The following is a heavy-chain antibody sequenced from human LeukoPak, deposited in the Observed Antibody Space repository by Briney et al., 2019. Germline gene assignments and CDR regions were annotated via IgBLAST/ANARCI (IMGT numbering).Heavy chain of an antibody. Sequence: SQTLSLTCAISGDSFSSNSAAWHWIRQSPSRGLEWLGRTDYRSKWYNDYAVSVKSRITINPDTSKNQFSLQLNSVTPEDTAVYYCMRYSSGSKYFDLWGRGTLVTVSS. CDR1: GDSFSSNSAA. V-gene: IGHV6-1*01. CDR2: TDYRSKWYN. J-gene: IGHJ2*01. CDR3: MRYSSGSKYFDL. D-gene: IGHD3-16*02.